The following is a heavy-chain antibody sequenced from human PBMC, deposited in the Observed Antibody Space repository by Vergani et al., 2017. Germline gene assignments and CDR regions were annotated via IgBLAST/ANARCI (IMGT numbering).Heavy chain of an antibody. CDR1: GGSISSSSYY. J-gene: IGHJ6*02. CDR2: IYYSGST. V-gene: IGHV4-39*01. D-gene: IGHD3-9*01. Sequence: QLQLQESGPGLVKPSETLSLTCTVSGGSISSSSYYWGWIRQPPGKGLEWIGRIYYSGSTYYNPSLKSRVTISVDTSKNQFSLKLSSVTAADTAVYFCARVMYRDEASTGYRLEGMDIWGQGTTVTISS. CDR3: ARVMYRDEASTGYRLEGMDI.